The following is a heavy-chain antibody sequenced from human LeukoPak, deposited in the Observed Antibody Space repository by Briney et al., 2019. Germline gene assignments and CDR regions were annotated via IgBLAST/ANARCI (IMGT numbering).Heavy chain of an antibody. J-gene: IGHJ6*03. D-gene: IGHD5-12*01. CDR1: GFTFSSYS. CDR3: AGETSGYDPWDYYYYYMDV. V-gene: IGHV3-48*01. CDR2: ISSSSSTI. Sequence: GGSLRLSCAASGFTFSSYSMNWVRQAPGKGLEWASYISSSSSTIYYADSVKGRFTISRDNAKNSLYLQMNSLRAEDTAVYYCAGETSGYDPWDYYYYYMDVWGKGTTVTVSS.